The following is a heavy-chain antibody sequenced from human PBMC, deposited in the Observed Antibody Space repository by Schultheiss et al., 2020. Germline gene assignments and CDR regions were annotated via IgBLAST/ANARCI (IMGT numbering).Heavy chain of an antibody. J-gene: IGHJ4*02. Sequence: SETLSLTCAVSGGSISSSNWWSWVRQPPGKGLEWIGYIYYSGSTYYNPSLKSRVTISVDTSKNQFSLKLSSVTAADTAVYYCAKDSNWTPISHFDYWGQGTLVTVSS. D-gene: IGHD1-1*01. CDR1: GGSISSSNW. CDR3: AKDSNWTPISHFDY. CDR2: IYYSGST. V-gene: IGHV4-4*02.